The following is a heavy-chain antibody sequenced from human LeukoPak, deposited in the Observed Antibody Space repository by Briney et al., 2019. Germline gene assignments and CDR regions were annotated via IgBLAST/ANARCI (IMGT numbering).Heavy chain of an antibody. D-gene: IGHD5-18*01. CDR3: AKAEDTAPGAFDI. CDR2: ISWNSGSI. CDR1: GFTFDDYA. J-gene: IGHJ3*02. V-gene: IGHV3-9*01. Sequence: GGSLRLSCAASGFTFDDYAMHWVRHAPGKGLEWVSGISWNSGSIGYADSVKGRFTISRDNAKNSLYLQMNSLRAEDTALYYCAKAEDTAPGAFDIWGQGTMVTVSS.